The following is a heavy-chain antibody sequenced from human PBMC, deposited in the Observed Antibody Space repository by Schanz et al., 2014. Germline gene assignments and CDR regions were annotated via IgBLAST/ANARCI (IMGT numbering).Heavy chain of an antibody. CDR1: GFSFSSYS. D-gene: IGHD2-15*01. CDR2: IDGKSTTV. Sequence: LVESGGGLIQRGESLRLSCSASGFSFSSYSMNWVRQAPGKGLEWLSYIDGKSTTVYYADSVKGRFTISRDNSKNTLYLQMNTLRAEDTAVYYCARDRGYCSGGSCLTFDYWGQGTLVTVSS. CDR3: ARDRGYCSGGSCLTFDY. V-gene: IGHV3-48*01. J-gene: IGHJ4*02.